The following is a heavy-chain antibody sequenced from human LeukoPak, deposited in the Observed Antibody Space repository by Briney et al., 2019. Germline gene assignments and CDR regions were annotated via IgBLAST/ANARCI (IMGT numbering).Heavy chain of an antibody. V-gene: IGHV4-30-2*01. CDR1: GGSISGGGYY. Sequence: PSQTLCLSCAVSGGSISGGGYYWSCIRQPPGKGLEWIGYIYHGGSTYYNPPLNSRVTISVDRSKNQFSLKLSSVTAAQTAVYYCARDDLIRAFDIGGQGTMVTVSS. CDR2: IYHGGST. D-gene: IGHD2-21*02. CDR3: ARDDLIRAFDI. J-gene: IGHJ3*02.